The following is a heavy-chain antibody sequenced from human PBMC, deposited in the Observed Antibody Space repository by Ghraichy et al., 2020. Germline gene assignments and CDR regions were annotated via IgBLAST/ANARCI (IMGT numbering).Heavy chain of an antibody. CDR3: ARVLSRVVTAMGY. CDR2: ISAYNGNT. J-gene: IGHJ4*02. CDR1: SYTFTSSG. D-gene: IGHD2-21*02. V-gene: IGHV1-18*04. Sequence: ASVKVSCKASSYTFTSSGTSWVRQAPGQGLEWMGWISAYNGNTNYAQKLQGRVTMTTDTSTSTAYMELRSLRSDDTAVDYCARVLSRVVTAMGYWGQGTLVTVSS.